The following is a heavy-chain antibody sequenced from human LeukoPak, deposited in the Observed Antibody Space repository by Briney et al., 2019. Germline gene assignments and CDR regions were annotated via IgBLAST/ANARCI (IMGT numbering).Heavy chain of an antibody. CDR3: ARDLNRYDSSGYNPFCY. Sequence: GGSLRLSCAASGFTFSSYGMHWVRQAPGKGLEWVAVIWYDGSNKYYADSVKGRFTISRDNSKNTLYLQMNSLRAEDTAVYYCARDLNRYDSSGYNPFCYWGQGTLVTVSS. CDR2: IWYDGSNK. V-gene: IGHV3-33*01. CDR1: GFTFSSYG. D-gene: IGHD3-22*01. J-gene: IGHJ4*02.